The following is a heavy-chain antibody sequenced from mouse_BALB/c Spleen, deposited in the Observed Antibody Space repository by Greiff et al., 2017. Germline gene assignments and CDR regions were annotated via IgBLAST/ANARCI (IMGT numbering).Heavy chain of an antibody. Sequence: VKLQQPGAELVKPGASVKLSCKASGYTFTSYWINWVKQRPGQGLEWIGNIYPSDSYTNYNQKFKDKATLTVDKSSSTAYMQLSSPTSEDSAVYYCTRIYYGNYDYFDYWGQGTTLTVSS. D-gene: IGHD2-1*01. CDR1: GYTFTSYW. J-gene: IGHJ2*01. CDR3: TRIYYGNYDYFDY. V-gene: IGHV1-69*02. CDR2: IYPSDSYT.